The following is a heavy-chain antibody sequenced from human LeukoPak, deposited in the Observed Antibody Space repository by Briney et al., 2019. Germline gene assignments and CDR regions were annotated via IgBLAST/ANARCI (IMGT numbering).Heavy chain of an antibody. CDR3: ARIEYRTT. J-gene: IGHJ5*02. Sequence: PSETLSLTCSVSGVSLTYYYWTWIRQPPGRRPEWIGFIYYSGSTNYNPSLESRVAFSVDTSKNQVSLKLSSVTAADTAVYYCARIEYRTTWGQGTLVTVSS. CDR1: GVSLTYYY. V-gene: IGHV4-59*08. D-gene: IGHD1-1*01. CDR2: IYYSGST.